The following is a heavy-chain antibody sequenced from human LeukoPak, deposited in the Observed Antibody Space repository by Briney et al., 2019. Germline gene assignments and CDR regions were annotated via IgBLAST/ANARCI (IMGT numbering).Heavy chain of an antibody. V-gene: IGHV3-23*01. J-gene: IGHJ4*02. CDR2: ISGSDGSS. D-gene: IGHD2-2*01. CDR3: ARDLANQLDDY. Sequence: GGSLRLSCAASGFTFNSFAMNWVRQAPGKGLEWVSSISGSDGSSHYADFVKGRFTISRDNSKNTLHLQMNSLRAEDTAVYYCARDLANQLDDYWGQGTLVTVSS. CDR1: GFTFNSFA.